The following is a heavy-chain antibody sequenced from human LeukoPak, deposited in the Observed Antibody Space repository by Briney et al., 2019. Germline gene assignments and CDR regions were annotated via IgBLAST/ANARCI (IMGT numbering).Heavy chain of an antibody. D-gene: IGHD2-8*02. CDR3: ATYRQVLLPFES. J-gene: IGHJ4*02. CDR2: LGGSGADI. CDR1: GFTFSSYA. V-gene: IGHV3-23*01. Sequence: GGSLRLSCAASGFTFSSYAMSWVRQAPGKGLEWVSGLGGSGADIFYADSVKGRFTISRDNSKNTLYLQMNSLRAEDTAIYYCATYRQVLLPFESWGQGTLVTVSS.